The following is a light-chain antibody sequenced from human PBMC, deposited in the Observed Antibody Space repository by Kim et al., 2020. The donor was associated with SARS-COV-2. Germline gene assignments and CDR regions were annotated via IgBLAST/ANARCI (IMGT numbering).Light chain of an antibody. CDR2: ETS. CDR3: QQYNPYAT. V-gene: IGKV1-5*03. Sequence: SASVGDRVTITWRTSQNIYNSWAWYQQKPGKPPKLLISETSTLKSGVPSRFSGSGSGTEFILTISSLQPDYFATYYCQQYNPYATFGQGTKVEIK. CDR1: QNIYNS. J-gene: IGKJ1*01.